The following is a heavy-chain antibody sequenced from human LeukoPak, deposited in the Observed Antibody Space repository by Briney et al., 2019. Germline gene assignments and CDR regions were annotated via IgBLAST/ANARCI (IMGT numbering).Heavy chain of an antibody. V-gene: IGHV3-48*04. Sequence: GGSLRLSCGASGYTFSDYSMNWVRQAPGKGLEWISYVGISSGNTKYAASVKGRFTISGDSAKSSVFLQMNNLRVEDTAVYYCARDRRYAFDNWGQGTLVTVSS. CDR2: VGISSGNT. CDR1: GYTFSDYS. J-gene: IGHJ4*02. D-gene: IGHD5-12*01. CDR3: ARDRRYAFDN.